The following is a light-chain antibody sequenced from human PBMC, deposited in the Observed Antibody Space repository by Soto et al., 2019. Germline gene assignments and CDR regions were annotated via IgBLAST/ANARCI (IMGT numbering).Light chain of an antibody. J-gene: IGLJ3*02. Sequence: QSVRTKPPSVSGAPGPRVTISCTGTSSNIGAGYDVNWYQHLPGAAPKLLIYTNGNRPAGVPERFSGSKSGTSASLASTGLLAEEEADYYCQSYDSGLSSSVFGGGSQPAV. V-gene: IGLV1-40*01. CDR1: SSNIGAGYD. CDR3: QSYDSGLSSSV. CDR2: TNG.